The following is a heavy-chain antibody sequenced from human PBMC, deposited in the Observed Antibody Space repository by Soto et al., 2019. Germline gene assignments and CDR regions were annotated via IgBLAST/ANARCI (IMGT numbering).Heavy chain of an antibody. Sequence: GASVNVSCNASGGTFSSDAISWVRQATGQGLEWMGGIIPIFGTANYAQKFQGRVTITADESTSTAYMELSSLRSEDTAVYYCARIRMVRESPGVDRGVDYYYGMDVWGQGTTVTVSS. CDR3: ARIRMVRESPGVDRGVDYYYGMDV. J-gene: IGHJ6*02. CDR1: GGTFSSDA. CDR2: IIPIFGTA. D-gene: IGHD3-10*01. V-gene: IGHV1-69*01.